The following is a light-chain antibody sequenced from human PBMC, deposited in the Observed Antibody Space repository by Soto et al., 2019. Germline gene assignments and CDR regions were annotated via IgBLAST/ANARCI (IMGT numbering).Light chain of an antibody. CDR2: ATS. CDR3: QQYGSPPWT. CDR1: QSVSSSY. V-gene: IGKV3-20*01. J-gene: IGKJ1*01. Sequence: EIVLTQSPGTLSLSPGEGATLSCRASQSVSSSYLAWYQQKPGQAPRLLIYATSSRATGIPDRFSGSGSGTDFTLTISRLEPEDFAVYYCQQYGSPPWTFGQGTKVDIK.